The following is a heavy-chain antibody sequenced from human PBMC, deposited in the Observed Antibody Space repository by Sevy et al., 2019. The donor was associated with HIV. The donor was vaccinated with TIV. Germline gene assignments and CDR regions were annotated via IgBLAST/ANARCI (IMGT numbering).Heavy chain of an antibody. J-gene: IGHJ4*02. V-gene: IGHV4-61*02. Sequence: SETLSLTCTVSGGSISSGNYYWSWIRQPAGKGLEWIGRIYTRGGTNYNPSLKSRVTISVDTSKNQLSLKLSAVIAADTAVYYCARESGDCSSTSCYEGVFDYWGQGTLVTVSS. CDR1: GGSISSGNYY. CDR2: IYTRGGT. D-gene: IGHD2-2*01. CDR3: ARESGDCSSTSCYEGVFDY.